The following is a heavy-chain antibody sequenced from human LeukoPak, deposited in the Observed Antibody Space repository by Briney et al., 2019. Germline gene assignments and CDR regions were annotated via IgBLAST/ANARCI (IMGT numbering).Heavy chain of an antibody. CDR3: ARDSPPDY. Sequence: GGSLRLSCAASGITFSGSGMSWVRQAPGKGLEWVSYISSSSSTIYYADSVKGRFTISRDNAKNSLYLQMNSLRPEDTAVYYCARDSPPDYWGQGTLVTVSS. CDR2: ISSSSSTI. CDR1: GITFSGSG. J-gene: IGHJ4*02. V-gene: IGHV3-48*01.